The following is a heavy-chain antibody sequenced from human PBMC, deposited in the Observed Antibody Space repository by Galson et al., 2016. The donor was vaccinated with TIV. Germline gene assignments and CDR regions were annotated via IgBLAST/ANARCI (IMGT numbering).Heavy chain of an antibody. CDR3: ARYRGDYFDY. CDR2: IYTTGTT. J-gene: IGHJ4*02. Sequence: TLSLTCTVSGDSISGGKYYWSWIRQPAGRGLEWIGHIYTTGTTNYNPSLKSRVTLSMDKSRNQFSLNVNSLTAADTAVYYCARYRGDYFDYWGQGSLVIVSS. D-gene: IGHD3-10*01. CDR1: GDSISGGKYY. V-gene: IGHV4-61*09.